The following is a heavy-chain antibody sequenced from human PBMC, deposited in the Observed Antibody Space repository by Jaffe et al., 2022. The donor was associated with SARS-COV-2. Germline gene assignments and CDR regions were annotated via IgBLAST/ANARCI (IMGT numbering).Heavy chain of an antibody. CDR2: IIPIFGTA. V-gene: IGHV1-69*01. D-gene: IGHD3-10*01. J-gene: IGHJ6*02. CDR1: GGTFSSYA. CDR3: ARNDVLLNSPRGYGMDV. Sequence: QVQLVQSGAEVKKPGSSVKVSCKASGGTFSSYAISWVRQAPGQGLEWMGGIIPIFGTANYAQKFQGRVTITADESTSTAYMELSSLRSEDTAVYYCARNDVLLNSPRGYGMDVWGQGTTVTVSS.